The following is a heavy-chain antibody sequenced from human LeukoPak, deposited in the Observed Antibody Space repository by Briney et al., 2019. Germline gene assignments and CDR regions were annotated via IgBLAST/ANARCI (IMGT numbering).Heavy chain of an antibody. Sequence: WGSLRLSCAASGFSFSAYSINWVRQAPGKGLEWVSSISLGSSYRHYADSVKGRFTISRDNAKSSLYLQMNSLGAEDTALYYCARGRGCSSMSCYPDYWGQGTLVTVSS. CDR2: ISLGSSYR. V-gene: IGHV3-21*01. D-gene: IGHD2-2*01. CDR1: GFSFSAYS. J-gene: IGHJ4*02. CDR3: ARGRGCSSMSCYPDY.